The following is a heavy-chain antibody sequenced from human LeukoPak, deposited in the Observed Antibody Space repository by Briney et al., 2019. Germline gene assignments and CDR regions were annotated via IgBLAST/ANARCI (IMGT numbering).Heavy chain of an antibody. CDR1: GFTFSSYW. V-gene: IGHV3-74*01. CDR3: ARERFLGV. Sequence: GGSLRLSCAASGFTFSSYWMHGVRQAPGKGLVWVSRINSNGSSKNYADPVKGLFTISRDNAKNMLYMQMNSLRAEDKDVYYCARERFLGVWGQGTMVTVSS. D-gene: IGHD3-3*01. J-gene: IGHJ3*01. CDR2: INSNGSSK.